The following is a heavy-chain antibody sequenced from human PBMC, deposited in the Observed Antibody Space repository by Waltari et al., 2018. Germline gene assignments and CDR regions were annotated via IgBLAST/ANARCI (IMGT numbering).Heavy chain of an antibody. CDR3: ARVRSADWYFDL. D-gene: IGHD2-15*01. J-gene: IGHJ2*01. CDR2: LSYSGGH. V-gene: IGHV4-4*07. CDR1: GASINSYS. Sequence: QGRLQELGTGLVKPSETLSLTCTVSGASINSYSWSWVRQSAGKGLECLGRLSYSGGHHYNPPLQIRVSMSGDTSKNHISLTLSSVTAADTAVYYCARVRSADWYFDLWGRGTLVAVSS.